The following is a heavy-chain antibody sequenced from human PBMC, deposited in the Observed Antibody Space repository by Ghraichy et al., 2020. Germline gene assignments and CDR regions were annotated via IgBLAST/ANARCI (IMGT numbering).Heavy chain of an antibody. D-gene: IGHD3-10*01. CDR2: SNSDGSGI. CDR3: TRGVFSYGHNDY. J-gene: IGHJ4*02. Sequence: GESLNISCAASGFTLSSYWMHWVRQAPGKGLVWVSRSNSDGSGITYADSVKGRFTISRDNAKNTVYLQMNSLRVEDTAVYYCTRGVFSYGHNDYWGQGTLVTVSS. CDR1: GFTLSSYW. V-gene: IGHV3-74*01.